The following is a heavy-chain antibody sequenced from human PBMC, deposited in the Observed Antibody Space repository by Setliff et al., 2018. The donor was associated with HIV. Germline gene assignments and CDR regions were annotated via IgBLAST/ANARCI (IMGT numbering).Heavy chain of an antibody. Sequence: SSETLSLTCTVSGGSINSRSYYWAWIRQPPGKGLEWVASIYFSGTPYYNPSLKNRVTISVDTSKNQFSLKLSSVTAADTAVYYCARDSSRGYLDWLSLKYYYSYYIDVWGKGTTVTVSS. CDR3: ARDSSRGYLDWLSLKYYYSYYIDV. D-gene: IGHD3-9*01. J-gene: IGHJ6*03. CDR2: IYFSGTP. V-gene: IGHV4-39*02. CDR1: GGSINSRSYY.